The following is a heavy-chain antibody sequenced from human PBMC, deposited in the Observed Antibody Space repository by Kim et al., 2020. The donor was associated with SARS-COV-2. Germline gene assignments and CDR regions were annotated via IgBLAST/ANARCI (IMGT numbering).Heavy chain of an antibody. J-gene: IGHJ3*01. CDR3: ARNARRYFGSVDSFNV. CDR2: IFYSGST. Sequence: SETLSLTCTVSGDSITSVGFYWSWLRQYTGKGPEWIGYIFYSGSTSYTPSLKSRISISRETSKNQFSLRLISVTAADTAIYYCARNARRYFGSVDSFNVWGQGTLVPVSS. CDR1: GDSITSVGFY. D-gene: IGHD1-1*01. V-gene: IGHV4-31*03.